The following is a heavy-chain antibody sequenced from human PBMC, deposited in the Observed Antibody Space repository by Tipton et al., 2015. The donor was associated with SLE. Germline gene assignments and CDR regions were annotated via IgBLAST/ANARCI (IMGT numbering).Heavy chain of an antibody. J-gene: IGHJ4*02. CDR3: TRVSNYGSNPMDY. D-gene: IGHD4-11*01. CDR2: IKQDGSEK. Sequence: SLRLSCAASGFTFSSYWMSWVRQAPGKGLEWVANIKQDGSEKYYVDSVKGRFTISRDNAKNSLYLQMNSLRAEDTAVYYCTRVSNYGSNPMDYWGQGTLVTVSS. V-gene: IGHV3-7*01. CDR1: GFTFSSYW.